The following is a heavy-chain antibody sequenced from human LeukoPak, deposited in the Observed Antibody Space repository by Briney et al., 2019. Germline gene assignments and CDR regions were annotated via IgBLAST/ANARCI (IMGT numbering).Heavy chain of an antibody. D-gene: IGHD1-1*01. CDR2: ISYDGSNK. Sequence: GGSLRLSCAASGFTFSSYAMHWVRQAPGKGLEWVAVISYDGSNKYYAESVKGRFTISRDNSKNTLYLQMNSLRGEDTAVYYCAKSYNGWGQGTLVTVSS. J-gene: IGHJ4*02. CDR1: GFTFSSYA. V-gene: IGHV3-30-3*02. CDR3: AKSYNG.